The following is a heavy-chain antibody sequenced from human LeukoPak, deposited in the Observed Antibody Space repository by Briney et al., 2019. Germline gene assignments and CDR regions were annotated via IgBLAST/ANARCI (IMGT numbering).Heavy chain of an antibody. CDR3: ARHALLRDAFDI. D-gene: IGHD3-10*01. CDR1: GGSISSYY. CDR2: IYYSGST. V-gene: IGHV4-59*08. J-gene: IGHJ3*02. Sequence: SGTLSLTCTVSGGSISSYYWSWVRQPPGKGLEWIGYIYYSGSTNYNPSLKSRVTISVDTSKNQFSLKLSSVTAADTAVYYCARHALLRDAFDIWGQGTMVTVSS.